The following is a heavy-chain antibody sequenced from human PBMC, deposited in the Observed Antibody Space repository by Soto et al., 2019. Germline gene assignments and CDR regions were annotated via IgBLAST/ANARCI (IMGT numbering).Heavy chain of an antibody. V-gene: IGHV4-34*01. Sequence: QVQLQQWGAGLLKPSETLSLTCAVYGGSFSGYYWSWIRQPPGKGLEWIGDINHSRSTNYNPYRKSRVTISVDTTKNQFALKRSSVTAADTALYYCARGRGAADYWGQGTLVTVSS. CDR2: INHSRST. CDR3: ARGRGAADY. CDR1: GGSFSGYY. J-gene: IGHJ4*02. D-gene: IGHD3-10*01.